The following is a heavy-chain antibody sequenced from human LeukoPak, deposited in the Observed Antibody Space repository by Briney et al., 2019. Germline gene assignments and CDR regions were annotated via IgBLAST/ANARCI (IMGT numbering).Heavy chain of an antibody. V-gene: IGHV1-46*01. D-gene: IGHD5-24*01. Sequence: ASVKVSCKASGYTFTSYYMHWVRQAPGQGLEWMGIINPSGGSTSYAQKFQGRVTMTRDTSTSTVYMELSSLRSEDTAVYYCARDRRGYNRPIYYFDYWGQGTLVTVSS. J-gene: IGHJ4*02. CDR1: GYTFTSYY. CDR2: INPSGGST. CDR3: ARDRRGYNRPIYYFDY.